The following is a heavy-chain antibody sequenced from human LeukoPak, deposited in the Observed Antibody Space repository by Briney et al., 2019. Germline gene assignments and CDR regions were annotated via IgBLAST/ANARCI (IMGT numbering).Heavy chain of an antibody. CDR2: IYTSGST. Sequence: SETLSLTCTVSSGSISSYYWSWIRQPAGKGLEWIGRIYTSGSTDYNPSLKSRVTMSVDTSKNQFSLKLSSVTAADTAVDYCASYSSSTWYGLDYWGQGTLVTVSS. CDR3: ASYSSSTWYGLDY. CDR1: SGSISSYY. D-gene: IGHD6-13*01. V-gene: IGHV4-4*07. J-gene: IGHJ4*02.